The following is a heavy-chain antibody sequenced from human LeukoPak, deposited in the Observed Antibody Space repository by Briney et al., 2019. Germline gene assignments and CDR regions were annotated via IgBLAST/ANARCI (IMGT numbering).Heavy chain of an antibody. V-gene: IGHV3-23*01. J-gene: IGHJ4*02. CDR3: AKDSTMIVVVSYDY. CDR2: ISGSGGST. Sequence: GGSLRLSCAASGFTFSSYAMSWDRQAPGKGLEWVSAISGSGGSTYYADSVKGRFTISRDNSKNTLYLQMNSLRAEDTAVYYCAKDSTMIVVVSYDYWGQGTLVTVSS. CDR1: GFTFSSYA. D-gene: IGHD3-22*01.